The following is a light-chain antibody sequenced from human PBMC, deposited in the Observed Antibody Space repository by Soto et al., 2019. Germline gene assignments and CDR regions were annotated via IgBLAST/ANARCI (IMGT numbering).Light chain of an antibody. CDR2: DVS. J-gene: IGLJ2*01. CDR3: CSYATSTTNVV. V-gene: IGLV2-23*02. Sequence: QSALTQPASVSGSPGQSITISCTGTSSEIGSHNLVSWFQQHPGKAPQLIISDVSNRPSGVSNRFSGSKSGNTASLTISGLQAEDEADYYCCSYATSTTNVVFGGGTKLTVL. CDR1: SSEIGSHNL.